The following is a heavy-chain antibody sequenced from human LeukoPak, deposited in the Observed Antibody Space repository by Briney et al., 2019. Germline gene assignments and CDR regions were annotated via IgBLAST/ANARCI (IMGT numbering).Heavy chain of an antibody. V-gene: IGHV3-30-3*01. CDR1: GFTFSSYA. CDR2: ISYDGNNQ. Sequence: GGSLRLSCAASGFTFSSYAMHWVRQAPGKGLEWVTVISYDGNNQYYADSVKGRFTISRDNSKNTLYLQMNSLRAEDTAVYYCARDYYYGMDVWGQGTTVTVSS. CDR3: ARDYYYGMDV. J-gene: IGHJ6*02.